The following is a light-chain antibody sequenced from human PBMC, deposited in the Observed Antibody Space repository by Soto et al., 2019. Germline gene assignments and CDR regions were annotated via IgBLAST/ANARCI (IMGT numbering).Light chain of an antibody. Sequence: QSVLTQPRSVSGSPRQSVTISCTGTSSDVGDYDYVSWYQQHPGKAPKLMIYDVTKRPSGVPDRFSGSKSGNTASLTISGLQADDEADYYCCSYAGSYTWVFGGGTKVTVL. CDR1: SSDVGDYDY. CDR2: DVT. V-gene: IGLV2-11*01. J-gene: IGLJ3*02. CDR3: CSYAGSYTWV.